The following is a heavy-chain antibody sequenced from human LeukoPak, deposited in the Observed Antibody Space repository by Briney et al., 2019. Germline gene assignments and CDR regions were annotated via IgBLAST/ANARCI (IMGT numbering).Heavy chain of an antibody. CDR1: EFTVSSNY. J-gene: IGHJ4*02. CDR3: ADGENDGFGGY. V-gene: IGHV3-66*01. D-gene: IGHD3-16*01. CDR2: IYRGGGT. Sequence: GGSLRLSCAASEFTVSSNYMSRVRQAPGKGLEWVSVIYRGGGTYYSDSVKGRFTISRDNSKNKVYLQMDSLRAEDTAVYYCADGENDGFGGYWGQGTPVTVSS.